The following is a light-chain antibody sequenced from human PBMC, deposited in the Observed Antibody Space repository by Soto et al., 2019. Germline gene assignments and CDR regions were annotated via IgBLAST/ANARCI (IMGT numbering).Light chain of an antibody. CDR1: SSNTGSNY. V-gene: IGLV1-47*01. CDR2: RNN. CDR3: AAWDDSLSGFV. J-gene: IGLJ1*01. Sequence: QSALTQPPSASGAPGQRVTISCSGSSSNTGSNYVYWYQQLPGTAPKLLIYRNNQRPSGVPDRFSGSKSGTSASLAISGLRSVDEADYSCAAWDDSLSGFVLGTGTKVTVL.